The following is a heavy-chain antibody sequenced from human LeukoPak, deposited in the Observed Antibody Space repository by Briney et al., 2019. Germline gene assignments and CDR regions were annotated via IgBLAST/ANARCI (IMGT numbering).Heavy chain of an antibody. CDR2: ISSSGDTI. CDR1: GFPFSSSD. Sequence: GGSLRLSCSAASGFPFSSSDMNWVRQAPGKGLEWVSYISSSGDTIYYADSVKGRFTFSRDNAKNSLYLQMNSLRAEDTAVYYCARVLPYFDYWGQGTLVTVSS. CDR3: ARVLPYFDY. J-gene: IGHJ4*02. V-gene: IGHV3-48*03.